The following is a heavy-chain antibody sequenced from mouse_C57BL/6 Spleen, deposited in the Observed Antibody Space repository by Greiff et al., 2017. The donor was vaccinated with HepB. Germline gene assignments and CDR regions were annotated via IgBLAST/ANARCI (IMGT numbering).Heavy chain of an antibody. V-gene: IGHV1-15*01. J-gene: IGHJ3*01. CDR2: IDPETGGT. CDR1: GYTFTDYE. CDR3: TRDDGSKAWFAY. D-gene: IGHD1-1*01. Sequence: QVQLQQSGAELVRPGASVTLSCKASGYTFTDYEMHWVKQTPVHGLEWIGAIDPETGGTAYNQKFKGKAILTADKSSSTAYMELRSLTSEDSAVYYCTRDDGSKAWFAYWGQGTLVTVSA.